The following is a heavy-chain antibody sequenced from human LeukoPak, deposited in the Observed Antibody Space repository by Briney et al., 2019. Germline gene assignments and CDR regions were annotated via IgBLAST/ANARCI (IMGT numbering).Heavy chain of an antibody. CDR3: ARAISGYDSPDY. CDR2: IYSGGST. D-gene: IGHD5-12*01. J-gene: IGHJ4*02. Sequence: PGGSLRLSCAASGFTVSSNYMSWVRQAPGEGLEWVSVIYSGGSTYYADSVKGRFTISRDNSKNTLDLQMNSLRAEDTAVYYCARAISGYDSPDYWGQGTLVTVSS. CDR1: GFTVSSNY. V-gene: IGHV3-66*01.